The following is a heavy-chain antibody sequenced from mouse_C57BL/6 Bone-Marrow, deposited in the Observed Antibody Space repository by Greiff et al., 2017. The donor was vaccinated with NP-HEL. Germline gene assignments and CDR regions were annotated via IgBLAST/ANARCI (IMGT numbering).Heavy chain of an antibody. J-gene: IGHJ3*01. CDR3: ARGGYDGRVFAY. Sequence: DVKLQESGPGLVKPSQSLSLTCSVTGYSITSGYYWNWIRQFPGNKLEWMGYISYDGSNNYNPSLKNRISITRDTSKNQFFLKLNSVTTEDTATYYCARGGYDGRVFAYWGQGTLVTVSA. CDR2: ISYDGSN. CDR1: GYSITSGYY. V-gene: IGHV3-6*01. D-gene: IGHD2-2*01.